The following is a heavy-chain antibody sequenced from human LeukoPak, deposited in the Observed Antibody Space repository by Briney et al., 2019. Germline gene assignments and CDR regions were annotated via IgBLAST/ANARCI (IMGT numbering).Heavy chain of an antibody. J-gene: IGHJ4*02. CDR3: ARVGSSGWYDH. CDR1: GFTFSSYS. CDR2: ISSSSSYI. Sequence: GGSLRLSCTASGFTFSSYSMNWVRQAPGKGLEWVSSISSSSSYIYYADSVKGRFTISRDNAKNSLYLQMNSLRAEDTAVYYCARVGSSGWYDHWGQGTLATVSS. D-gene: IGHD6-19*01. V-gene: IGHV3-21*01.